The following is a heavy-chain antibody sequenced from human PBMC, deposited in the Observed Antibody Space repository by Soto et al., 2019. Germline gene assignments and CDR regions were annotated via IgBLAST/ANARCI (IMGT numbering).Heavy chain of an antibody. CDR2: ISGSGGST. CDR1: GFTFSSYA. D-gene: IGHD3-3*01. CDR3: AKTHTRPNWFDP. V-gene: IGHV3-23*01. J-gene: IGHJ5*02. Sequence: EVQLLESGGGLVQPGGSLRLSYAASGFTFSSYAMSWVRQAPGKGLEWVSAISGSGGSTYYADSVKGRFTISRDNSKNTLYLQMNSLRAEDTAVYYCAKTHTRPNWFDPWGQGTLVTVSS.